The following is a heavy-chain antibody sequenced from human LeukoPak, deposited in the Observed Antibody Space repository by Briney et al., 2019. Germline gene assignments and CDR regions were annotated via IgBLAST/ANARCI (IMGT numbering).Heavy chain of an antibody. CDR1: GDSINSNY. J-gene: IGHJ4*02. CDR2: IYYGGST. CDR3: ARLLAGCPGGRCRAHFDY. D-gene: IGHD2-8*02. Sequence: SETLSLTCSVSGDSINSNYWSWMRQPPGKGLGWIGYIYYGGSTNYNPSLKSRVSMSVDTSKNQFSLNLSSVTAADTAVYHCARLLAGCPGGRCRAHFDYWGQGTLVTVSS. V-gene: IGHV4-59*01.